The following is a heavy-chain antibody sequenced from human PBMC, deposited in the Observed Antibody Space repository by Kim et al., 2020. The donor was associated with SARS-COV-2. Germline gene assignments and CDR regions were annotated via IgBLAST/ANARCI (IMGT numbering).Heavy chain of an antibody. Sequence: GGSLRLSCAASGFTFSSYGMHWVRQAPGKGLEWVAVISYDGSNKYYADSVKGRFTISRDNSKNTLYLQMNSLRAEDTAVYYCAKDTPRYSSGLNYWGQGTLVTVSS. CDR2: ISYDGSNK. V-gene: IGHV3-30*18. CDR1: GFTFSSYG. CDR3: AKDTPRYSSGLNY. D-gene: IGHD6-19*01. J-gene: IGHJ4*02.